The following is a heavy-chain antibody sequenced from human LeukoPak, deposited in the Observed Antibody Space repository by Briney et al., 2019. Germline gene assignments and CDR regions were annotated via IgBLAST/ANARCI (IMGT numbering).Heavy chain of an antibody. D-gene: IGHD3-10*01. J-gene: IGHJ5*02. V-gene: IGHV3-30*02. Sequence: GGSLRLSCSASGFRFSYYGMHWVRQAPGKGLEWVAFIRFDGIDQYYADAVKGRFTTSKDQSKDTLFLQMNSLRTEDTAIYYCAKPLLRDIWFGESWGQGTLVTVSS. CDR1: GFRFSYYG. CDR3: AKPLLRDIWFGES. CDR2: IRFDGIDQ.